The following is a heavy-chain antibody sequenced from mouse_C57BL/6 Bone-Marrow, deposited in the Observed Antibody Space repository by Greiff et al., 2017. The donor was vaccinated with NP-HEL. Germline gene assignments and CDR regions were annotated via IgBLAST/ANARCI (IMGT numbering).Heavy chain of an antibody. Sequence: VQLQQSGPVLVKPGASVKMSCKASGYTFTDYYMNWVKQSHGKSLEWIGVINPYNGGTSYNQKFKGKATLTVDKSSSTDYMELNSLTSEDSAVYYCARRYDYDGWFAYWGQGTLVTVSA. CDR1: GYTFTDYY. CDR3: ARRYDYDGWFAY. J-gene: IGHJ3*01. CDR2: INPYNGGT. V-gene: IGHV1-19*01. D-gene: IGHD2-4*01.